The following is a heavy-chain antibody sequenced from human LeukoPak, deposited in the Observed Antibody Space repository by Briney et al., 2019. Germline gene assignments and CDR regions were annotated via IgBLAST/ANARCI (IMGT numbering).Heavy chain of an antibody. CDR2: IYYSGST. J-gene: IGHJ4*02. CDR1: GGSISRDY. Sequence: SETLSLTCTVSGGSISRDYWSWIRQPPGKGMEWIGYIYYSGSTYYNPSLKSRVTISVDTSKNQFSLKLNSMTAADTAMYYCAGGLQWLAHDCWGQGTLVTVSS. D-gene: IGHD6-19*01. V-gene: IGHV4-59*08. CDR3: AGGLQWLAHDC.